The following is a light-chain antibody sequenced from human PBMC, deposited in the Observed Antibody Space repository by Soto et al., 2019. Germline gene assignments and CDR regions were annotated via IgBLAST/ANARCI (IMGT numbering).Light chain of an antibody. V-gene: IGLV1-51*01. CDR1: SSNIENNY. Sequence: QSVLTQPPSMSAAPGQKVTISCSGSSSNIENNYVSWYQQDPGTAPKLLIYDNNRRPSGIPDRFSGSKSGTSATLGITGLQPGDEAHYYCVTLDSSLSVVVFGGGTQLTVL. CDR3: VTLDSSLSVVV. CDR2: DNN. J-gene: IGLJ2*01.